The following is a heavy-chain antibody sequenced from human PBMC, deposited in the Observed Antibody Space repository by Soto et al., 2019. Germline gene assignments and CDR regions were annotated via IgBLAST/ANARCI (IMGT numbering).Heavy chain of an antibody. D-gene: IGHD1-7*01. V-gene: IGHV3-30-3*01. CDR3: AREPITGTTGYYYYGMDV. CDR2: ISYDGSNK. CDR1: GFTFSSYA. J-gene: IGHJ6*02. Sequence: QVQLVESGGGVVQPGRSLRLSCAASGFTFSSYAMHWVRQAPGKGLEWVAVISYDGSNKYYADSVKGRFTISRDNSKNTLYLQMNSLRAEDMAVYYCAREPITGTTGYYYYGMDVWGQGTTVTVSS.